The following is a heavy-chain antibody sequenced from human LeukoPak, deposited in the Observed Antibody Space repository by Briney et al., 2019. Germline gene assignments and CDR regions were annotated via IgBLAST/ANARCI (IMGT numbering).Heavy chain of an antibody. V-gene: IGHV3-21*01. D-gene: IGHD6-13*01. J-gene: IGHJ2*01. Sequence: GGSLRLSCAAPGVTFSGYSVNWVRQAPGRGLEWVSSISSSSSYIFHADSVKGRFTVSRDNAKNSLYLQMNSLRAEDTAVYHCARAAAGSYWYFDLWGRGTLVTVSS. CDR3: ARAAAGSYWYFDL. CDR1: GVTFSGYS. CDR2: ISSSSSYI.